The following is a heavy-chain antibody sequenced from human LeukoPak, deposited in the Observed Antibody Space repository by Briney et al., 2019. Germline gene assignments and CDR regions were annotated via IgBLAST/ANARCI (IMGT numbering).Heavy chain of an antibody. V-gene: IGHV4-34*01. D-gene: IGHD1-26*01. CDR2: INHSGST. CDR3: ARWGGGSGNHHSFDY. J-gene: IGHJ4*02. Sequence: TSETLSLTCAVYGGSFSGYYWSWIRQPPGKGLEWIGEINHSGSTNYNPSLKSRVTISVDTSKNQFSLKLSSVTAADTAVYYCARWGGGSGNHHSFDYWGQGILVTVSS. CDR1: GGSFSGYY.